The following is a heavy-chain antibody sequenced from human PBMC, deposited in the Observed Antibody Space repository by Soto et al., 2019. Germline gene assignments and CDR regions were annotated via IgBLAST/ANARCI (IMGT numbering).Heavy chain of an antibody. V-gene: IGHV3-23*04. CDR3: ADDFWSGYTADY. D-gene: IGHD3-3*01. J-gene: IGHJ4*02. CDR2: ISGSGGST. CDR1: GFTFSSYA. Sequence: EVQLVESGGGVVQPGGSLRLSCAASGFTFSSYAMSWVRQAPGKGLEWVSAISGSGGSTYYADSVKGRFTISRDNSKNTLYLQMNSLRAEDTAVYYCADDFWSGYTADYWGQGTLVTVSS.